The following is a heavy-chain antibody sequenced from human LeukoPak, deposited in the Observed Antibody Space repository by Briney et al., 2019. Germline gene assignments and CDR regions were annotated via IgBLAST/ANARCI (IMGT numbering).Heavy chain of an antibody. D-gene: IGHD2-15*01. Sequence: ASVKVSCKASGYTFTGYYMHWVRQAPGQGLEWMGWINPNSGGTNYAQKFQGRVTMTRDTSISTAYMELSRLRSDDTAVHYCARDYLYCSGGSCYSWDYFDYWGQGTLVTVSS. CDR2: INPNSGGT. J-gene: IGHJ4*02. CDR3: ARDYLYCSGGSCYSWDYFDY. CDR1: GYTFTGYY. V-gene: IGHV1-2*02.